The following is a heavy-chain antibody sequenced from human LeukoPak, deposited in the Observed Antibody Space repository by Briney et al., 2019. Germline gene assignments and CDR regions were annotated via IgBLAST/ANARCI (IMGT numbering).Heavy chain of an antibody. CDR2: ISTDVSRT. Sequence: GGSLRLSCTASGFTFSTYWMHWFRHAPGKGPVWVSSISTDVSRTNYADSVKGRFTISRDNAKNTLYLEMNSLRAEDTALYYCVRDGPYYFDYWGQGTLVTVSS. CDR3: VRDGPYYFDY. J-gene: IGHJ4*02. V-gene: IGHV3-74*01. CDR1: GFTFSTYW.